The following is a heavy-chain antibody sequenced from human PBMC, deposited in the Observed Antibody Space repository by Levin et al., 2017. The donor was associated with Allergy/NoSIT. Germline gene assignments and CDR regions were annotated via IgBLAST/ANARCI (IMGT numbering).Heavy chain of an antibody. D-gene: IGHD3-22*01. CDR1: GYSISSGYY. CDR2: IYHSGST. J-gene: IGHJ4*02. V-gene: IGHV4-38-2*01. CDR3: ARSLAQYYYDSSGYIYFDY. Sequence: SETLSLTCAVSGYSISSGYYWGWIRQPPGKGLEWIGSIYHSGSTYYNPSLKSRVTISVDTSKNQFSLKLSSVTAADTAVYYCARSLAQYYYDSSGYIYFDYWGQGTLVTVSS.